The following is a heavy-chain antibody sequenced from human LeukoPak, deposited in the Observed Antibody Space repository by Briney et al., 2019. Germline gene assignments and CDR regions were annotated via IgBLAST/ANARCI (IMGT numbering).Heavy chain of an antibody. V-gene: IGHV7-4-1*02. CDR1: GGTFSSYA. Sequence: ASVKVSCKASGGTFSSYAISWVRQAPGQGLEWMGWINTNTGNPTYAQGFKGRFVFSLDTFVGSANLQISSLKTEDTAVYFCARGGQTGYVEYYYYYMDVWGKGTTVTVSS. J-gene: IGHJ6*03. CDR3: ARGGQTGYVEYYYYYMDV. CDR2: INTNTGNP. D-gene: IGHD3-9*01.